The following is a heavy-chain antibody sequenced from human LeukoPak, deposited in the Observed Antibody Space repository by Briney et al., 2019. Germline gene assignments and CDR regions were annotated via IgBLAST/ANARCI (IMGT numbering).Heavy chain of an antibody. Sequence: PGRSLRLSCAASGFTFSSYGMHWVRQAPGKGLEWVAVISYDGSNKYYADSVKGRFTISRDNSKNTLYLQMNSLRAEDTAVYYCANGPKGERDYYYYGMDVWGKGTTVTVSS. CDR3: ANGPKGERDYYYYGMDV. CDR2: ISYDGSNK. V-gene: IGHV3-30*18. CDR1: GFTFSSYG. D-gene: IGHD1-1*01. J-gene: IGHJ6*04.